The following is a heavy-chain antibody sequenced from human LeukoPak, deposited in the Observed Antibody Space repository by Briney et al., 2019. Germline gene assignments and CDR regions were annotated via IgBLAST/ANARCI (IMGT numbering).Heavy chain of an antibody. Sequence: GGSLRLSCATSGFTFSHYGMHWVRQAPGKGLEWVAVIWNDGSNKYYGDSVTGRFTISRDNSKNTLYLQMNSLTVEDTAVYYCAKDAQRGFDYSNSLEHWGQGILVTVSS. CDR1: GFTFSHYG. CDR2: IWNDGSNK. V-gene: IGHV3-33*06. CDR3: AKDAQRGFDYSNSLEH. J-gene: IGHJ5*02. D-gene: IGHD4-11*01.